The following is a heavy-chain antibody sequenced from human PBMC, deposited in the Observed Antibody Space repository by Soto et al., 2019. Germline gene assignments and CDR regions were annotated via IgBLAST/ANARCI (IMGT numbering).Heavy chain of an antibody. V-gene: IGHV4-39*01. J-gene: IGHJ3*02. D-gene: IGHD2-15*01. CDR3: ARSDIGYCSGGSCSDQGAFDI. Sequence: SETLSLTCTVSGGSISSSSYYWGWIRQPPGKGLEWIGSIYYSGSTYYNPSLKSRVTISVDTSKNQFSLKLSSVTAADTAVYYCARSDIGYCSGGSCSDQGAFDIWGQGTMVTVSS. CDR1: GGSISSSSYY. CDR2: IYYSGST.